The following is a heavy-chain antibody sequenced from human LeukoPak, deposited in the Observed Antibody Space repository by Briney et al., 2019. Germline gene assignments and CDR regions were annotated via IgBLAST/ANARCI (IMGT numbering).Heavy chain of an antibody. D-gene: IGHD4-11*01. J-gene: IGHJ3*01. V-gene: IGHV3-23*01. Sequence: GGSLRLSCVASGFTFSNYPMTWVRQAPGKGLEWVSGISDYGGTTYYADSVKGRFTISRDNSKNTLYLQMNSLRAEDTAVYYCANEYSKGDVWGQGTTVTVSS. CDR2: ISDYGGTT. CDR1: GFTFSNYP. CDR3: ANEYSKGDV.